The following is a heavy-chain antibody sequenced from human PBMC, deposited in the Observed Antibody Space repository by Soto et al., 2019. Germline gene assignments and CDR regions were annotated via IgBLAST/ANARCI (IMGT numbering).Heavy chain of an antibody. J-gene: IGHJ4*02. CDR1: GFTFHDYA. CDR3: ARFNIVLDRTFDY. D-gene: IGHD2-15*01. CDR2: ISSGGSAI. V-gene: IGHV3-11*04. Sequence: GGSLRLSCATSGFTFHDYAMSWVRQAPGKGLEWVSYISSGGSAIYYADSVKGRFTISRDNAKNSLYLQMNSLRAEDTAVYYCARFNIVLDRTFDYWGQGTMVTVSS.